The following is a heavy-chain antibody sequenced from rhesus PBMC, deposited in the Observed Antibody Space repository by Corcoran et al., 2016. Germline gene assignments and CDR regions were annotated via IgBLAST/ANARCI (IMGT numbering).Heavy chain of an antibody. CDR2: NYSSSGNT. J-gene: IGHJ4*01. D-gene: IGHD4-23*01. V-gene: IGHV4S7*01. CDR3: ARAEYSNFDY. Sequence: QGQLQESGPGLLKPSDTLSLTCPVSGGSMSGVCGLGLNRQSPGKGLEWMGSNYSSSGNTYYNPSLKCRVTISTDTSKTQFSLKLSSVTAADAAVYSCARAEYSNFDYWGQGVLVTVSS. CDR1: GGSMSGVCG.